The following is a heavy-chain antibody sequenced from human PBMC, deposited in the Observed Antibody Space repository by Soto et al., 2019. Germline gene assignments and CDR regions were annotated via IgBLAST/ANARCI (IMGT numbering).Heavy chain of an antibody. CDR1: GFTVSSYS. CDR3: ARRQLVKPFDI. D-gene: IGHD6-6*01. V-gene: IGHV3-21*01. CDR2: ISSSSSYI. Sequence: EVQLVESGGGLVKPGGSLRLSCAASGFTVSSYSMNGVRQAPGKGLEWVSSISSSSSYIYYADSVKGRFTISRDNAKNSLYLQMNSLRAEDTAVYYCARRQLVKPFDIWGQGTMVTVSS. J-gene: IGHJ3*02.